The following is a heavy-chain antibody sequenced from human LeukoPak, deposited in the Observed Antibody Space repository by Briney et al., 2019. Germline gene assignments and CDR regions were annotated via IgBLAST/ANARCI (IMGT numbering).Heavy chain of an antibody. D-gene: IGHD2-2*01. CDR3: ARGHADIVVVPATHNRTNWFDP. CDR1: GESFSGNF. CDR2: IDHNGIT. Sequence: SETLSLTCAVSGESFSGNFWTWIRQSPGKGLEWIGEIDHNGITHYNPSLKSRVAMSVDTTRKRFSLKLSSVTAADTAVYYCARGHADIVVVPATHNRTNWFDPWGQGTLVTVSS. V-gene: IGHV4-34*01. J-gene: IGHJ5*02.